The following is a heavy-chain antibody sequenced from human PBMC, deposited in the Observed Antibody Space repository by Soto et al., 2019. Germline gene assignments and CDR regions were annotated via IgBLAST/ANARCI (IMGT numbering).Heavy chain of an antibody. CDR3: ARANSGDDDEFDY. V-gene: IGHV1-2*02. CDR2: VNPNSGGT. Sequence: GASVKVSCKASGYTFTGYYIHWVRQAPGQGLEWMGWVNPNSGGTSYAQKFQGRVTMTRDTSISSAYMEVTRLGSDDTAVYYCARANSGDDDEFDYWGQGTPVTVSS. CDR1: GYTFTGYY. D-gene: IGHD5-12*01. J-gene: IGHJ4*02.